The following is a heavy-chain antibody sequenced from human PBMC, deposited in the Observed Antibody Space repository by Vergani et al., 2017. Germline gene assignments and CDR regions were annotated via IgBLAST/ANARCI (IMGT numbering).Heavy chain of an antibody. Sequence: EVQLLESGGDLVQPGGSLRLSCAASGFTFIMHAMSWVRQAPGKGLEWVSAISGSGGSTYYADSVKGRFTISRDNSKNTLYLQMNSLRAEDTAVYYCAKVRSGSKGYYYYMDVWGKGTTVTVSS. V-gene: IGHV3-23*01. D-gene: IGHD1-26*01. CDR3: AKVRSGSKGYYYYMDV. J-gene: IGHJ6*03. CDR2: ISGSGGST. CDR1: GFTFIMHA.